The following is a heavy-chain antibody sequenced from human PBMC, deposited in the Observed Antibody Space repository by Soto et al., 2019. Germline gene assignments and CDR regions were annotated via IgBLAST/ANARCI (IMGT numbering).Heavy chain of an antibody. CDR1: GYSFTSYW. V-gene: IGHV5-51*01. CDR3: ARHGAEGVLRYFDWLESVGWFDP. J-gene: IGHJ5*02. Sequence: PGESLKISCKGSGYSFTSYWIGWVRQMSGKGLEWMGIIYPGDSDTRYSPSFQGQVTISADKSISTAYLQWSSLKASDTAMYYCARHGAEGVLRYFDWLESVGWFDPWGQGTLVTVSS. D-gene: IGHD3-9*01. CDR2: IYPGDSDT.